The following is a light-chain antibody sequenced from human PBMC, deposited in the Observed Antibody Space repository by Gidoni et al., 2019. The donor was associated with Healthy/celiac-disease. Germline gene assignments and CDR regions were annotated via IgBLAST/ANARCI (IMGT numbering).Light chain of an antibody. Sequence: EIVFTQSPATLSLSPGERATLSVSASQSVSSYLARYQLKPGQAPRLLIYDASNRATGIPARFSGSGSGTDFTLTISSLEPEDFAVYYCQQRSNWPGGLTFGGGTKVEIK. CDR3: QQRSNWPGGLT. J-gene: IGKJ4*01. CDR2: DAS. CDR1: QSVSSY. V-gene: IGKV3-11*01.